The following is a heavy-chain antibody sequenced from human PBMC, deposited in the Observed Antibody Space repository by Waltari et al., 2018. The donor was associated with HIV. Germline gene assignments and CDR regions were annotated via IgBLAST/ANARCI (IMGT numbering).Heavy chain of an antibody. J-gene: IGHJ4*02. Sequence: QLQLQESGPGLVKPSETLSLTCTVPGGSISSSSYYWGWIRQPPGKGLEWIGSIYYSGSTYYNPSLKSRVTISVDTSKNQFSLKLSSVTAADTAVYYCARVPYYYDSSGYTVWGQGTLVTVSS. CDR2: IYYSGST. CDR1: GGSISSSSYY. V-gene: IGHV4-39*07. CDR3: ARVPYYYDSSGYTV. D-gene: IGHD3-22*01.